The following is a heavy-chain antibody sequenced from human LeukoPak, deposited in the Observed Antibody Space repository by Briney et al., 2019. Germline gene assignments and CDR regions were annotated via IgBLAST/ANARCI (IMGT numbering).Heavy chain of an antibody. V-gene: IGHV4-59*01. J-gene: IGHJ6*03. CDR2: IYYSGST. CDR3: ARAPRFLEYYYMDV. D-gene: IGHD3-3*01. CDR1: GGSLSSYF. Sequence: PSETLSLTCTVSGGSLSSYFWSWIRQPPGKGLEWIGCIYYSGSTNYNPSLKSRVTISVDTSKNHFSLKLSSVTAADTAVYYCARAPRFLEYYYMDVWGKGTTVTVSS.